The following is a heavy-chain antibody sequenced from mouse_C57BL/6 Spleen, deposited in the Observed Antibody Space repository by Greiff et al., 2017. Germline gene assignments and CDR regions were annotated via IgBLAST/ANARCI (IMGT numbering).Heavy chain of an antibody. CDR3: ARNWGLQAYYYAMDY. J-gene: IGHJ4*01. D-gene: IGHD2-2*01. CDR2: IWTGGGT. Sequence: VQLVESGPGLVAPSQSLSITCTVSGFSLTSYAISWVRQPPGKGLEWLGVIWTGGGTNYNSAIKSRLSISKDNSKSQVFLKMNSLQTDDTARYYCARNWGLQAYYYAMDYWGQGTSVTVSS. CDR1: GFSLTSYA. V-gene: IGHV2-9-1*01.